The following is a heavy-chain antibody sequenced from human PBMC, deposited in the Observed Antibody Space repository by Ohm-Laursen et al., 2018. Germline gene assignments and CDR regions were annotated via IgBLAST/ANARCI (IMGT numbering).Heavy chain of an antibody. D-gene: IGHD2-8*02. CDR2: INYSGKT. CDR3: ARDHTAYCTDTSCDNFGLDV. J-gene: IGHJ6*02. CDR1: GGSINNYF. Sequence: SDTLSLTCKVSGGSINNYFWSWIRQPPGRGLEWVANINYSGKTKFNPSLKSRVSISLDMSKNQFSLRLTTVTSADTAVYYCARDHTAYCTDTSCDNFGLDVWGQGTTVTVSS. V-gene: IGHV4-59*01.